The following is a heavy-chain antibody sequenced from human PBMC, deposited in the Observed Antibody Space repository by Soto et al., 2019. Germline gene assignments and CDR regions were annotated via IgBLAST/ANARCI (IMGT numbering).Heavy chain of an antibody. J-gene: IGHJ4*02. D-gene: IGHD5-12*01. CDR2: IAYDGSNK. CDR3: ARGRDGYNDGGFDY. V-gene: IGHV3-30*04. CDR1: GFTFSSYA. Sequence: QVQLVESGGGVVQPGRSLRLSCAASGFTFSSYAMHWVRQAPGKGLEWVAVIAYDGSNKYYADSVKGRFTISRDNSKNTLYLQMNSLRAEDTAVYYCARGRDGYNDGGFDYWGQGTLVTVSS.